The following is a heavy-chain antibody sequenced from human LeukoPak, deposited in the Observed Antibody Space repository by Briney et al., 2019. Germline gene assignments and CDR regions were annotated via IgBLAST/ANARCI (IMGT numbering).Heavy chain of an antibody. D-gene: IGHD3-3*01. CDR2: ISAYDGDT. Sequence: ASVKVSCKASGFTFITYGFGWVRQAPGQGLEWMGWISAYDGDTKYAQKFQGRVTMTTDTSTSTAYMELRSLRSDDTAVYYCARDAGGYDFWSGLDYWGQGTLVTVSS. J-gene: IGHJ4*02. CDR3: ARDAGGYDFWSGLDY. CDR1: GFTFITYG. V-gene: IGHV1-18*01.